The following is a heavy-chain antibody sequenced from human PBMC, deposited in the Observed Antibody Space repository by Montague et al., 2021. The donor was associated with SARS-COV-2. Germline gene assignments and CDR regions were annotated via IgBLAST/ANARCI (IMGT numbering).Heavy chain of an antibody. CDR3: ARDRRGWVQRYYYMDV. Sequence: SETLSLTCTVSGGSISSYYWSWIRQPPGKGLEWIGYIYYSGSTNYNPSLKSRVTISVDTSKNQFSLKLSSVTAADTAVYYCARDRRGWVQRYYYMDVWGKGTPVTVSS. D-gene: IGHD1-1*01. J-gene: IGHJ6*03. CDR1: GGSISSYY. CDR2: IYYSGST. V-gene: IGHV4-59*01.